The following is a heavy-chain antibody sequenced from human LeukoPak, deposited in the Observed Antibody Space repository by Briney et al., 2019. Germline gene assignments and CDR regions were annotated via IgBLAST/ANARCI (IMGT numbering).Heavy chain of an antibody. CDR2: IYYSGST. V-gene: IGHV4-59*12. CDR1: GGSISSYY. CDR3: ARERLATAMVTVAFDI. Sequence: SETLSLTCTVSGGSISSYYWSWIRQPPGKGLEWIGYIYYSGSTNYNPSLKSRVTISVDTSKNQFSLKLSSVTAADTAVYYCARERLATAMVTVAFDIWGQGTMVTVSS. D-gene: IGHD5-18*01. J-gene: IGHJ3*02.